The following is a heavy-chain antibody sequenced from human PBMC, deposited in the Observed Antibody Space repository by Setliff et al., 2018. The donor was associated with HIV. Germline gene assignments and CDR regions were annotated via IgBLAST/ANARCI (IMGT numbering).Heavy chain of an antibody. CDR1: GGSINYYY. Sequence: LTCTVSGGSINYYYWSWIRQPPGKNPEYIGYIHPSGETYYSPSLMSRLTISLDTANNRFSLRLTSATAADTAIYYCARKAADVSGGGMDVWGQGTTVTVSS. D-gene: IGHD2-15*01. V-gene: IGHV4-4*08. CDR2: IHPSGET. J-gene: IGHJ6*02. CDR3: ARKAADVSGGGMDV.